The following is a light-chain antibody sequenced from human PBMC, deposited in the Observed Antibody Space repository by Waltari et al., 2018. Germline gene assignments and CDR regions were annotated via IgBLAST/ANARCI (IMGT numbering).Light chain of an antibody. J-gene: IGLJ2*01. Sequence: SYELTQPPSVSVSPGQTARITCSGDAFPKQYAYWYQQKPGQAPVLVIDKDSERPSGIPERFCCSSSETTGTLTISGVQPEDEADYDCQSADSSGTYVVFGGGTKLTVL. CDR2: KDS. V-gene: IGLV3-25*03. CDR1: AFPKQY. CDR3: QSADSSGTYVV.